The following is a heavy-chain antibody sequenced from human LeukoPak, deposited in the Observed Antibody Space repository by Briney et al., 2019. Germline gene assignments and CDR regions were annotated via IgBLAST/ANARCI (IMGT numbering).Heavy chain of an antibody. D-gene: IGHD3-22*01. CDR2: INHSGST. Sequence: SETLSLTCAVYGGSFSGYYWRWIRQPPGKGLEWIGEINHSGSTNYNPSLKSRVTISVDTSKNQFSLKLSSVTAADTAVYYCARSLDPDYYDSSGYFYWGQGTLVTVSS. CDR1: GGSFSGYY. CDR3: ARSLDPDYYDSSGYFY. J-gene: IGHJ4*02. V-gene: IGHV4-34*01.